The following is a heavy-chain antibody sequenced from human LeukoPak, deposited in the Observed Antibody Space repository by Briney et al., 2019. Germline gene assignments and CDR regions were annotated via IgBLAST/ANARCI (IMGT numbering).Heavy chain of an antibody. Sequence: SETLSLTCTVAGGSISSYYWSWIRQPPVKGLEWIGYIYYSGSTNYNPSLKSRVTISVDTSKNQFSLKLSSVTAADTAVYYCARADYYDSSGYSIGYFDYWGQGTLVTVSS. CDR1: GGSISSYY. V-gene: IGHV4-59*01. CDR3: ARADYYDSSGYSIGYFDY. CDR2: IYYSGST. J-gene: IGHJ4*02. D-gene: IGHD3-22*01.